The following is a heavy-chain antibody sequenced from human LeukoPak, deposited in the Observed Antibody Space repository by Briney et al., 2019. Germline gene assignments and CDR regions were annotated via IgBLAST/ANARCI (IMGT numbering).Heavy chain of an antibody. CDR2: IYYSGST. Sequence: SETLSLTCTVSGGSISSGDYYWSWIRQPPGKGLEWIGYIYYSGSTYYNLSLKSRVTISVDTSKNQFSLKLSSVTAADTAVYYCARDQGDGYPYYFDYWGQGTLVTVSS. J-gene: IGHJ4*02. CDR3: ARDQGDGYPYYFDY. CDR1: GGSISSGDYY. V-gene: IGHV4-30-4*01. D-gene: IGHD5-24*01.